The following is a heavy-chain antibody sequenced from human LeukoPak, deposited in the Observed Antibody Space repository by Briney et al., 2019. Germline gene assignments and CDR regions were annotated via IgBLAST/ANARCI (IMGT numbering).Heavy chain of an antibody. CDR3: ARDRVRDTRYCSGGSCYHMVY. Sequence: ASVKVSCKASGGTFSSYAISWVRQAPGQGLEWMGWINPNSGGTNYAQKFQGRVTMTRDTSISTAYMELSRLRSDDTAVYYCARDRVRDTRYCSGGSCYHMVYWGQGTLVTVSS. D-gene: IGHD2-15*01. V-gene: IGHV1-2*02. CDR1: GGTFSSYA. J-gene: IGHJ4*02. CDR2: INPNSGGT.